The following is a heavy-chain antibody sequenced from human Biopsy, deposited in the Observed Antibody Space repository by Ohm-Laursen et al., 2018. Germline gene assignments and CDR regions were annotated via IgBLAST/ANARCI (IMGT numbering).Heavy chain of an antibody. Sequence: PSDTLSLTCSVSGASVKTSGYFWAWIRQRPGKGLKWIGYISYNERTHYNPSLTSRLAISFDTSNNRISLQLRSVSVADTAVYYCVREPKTGTAEAWYFDLWGRGSPVTVPS. CDR3: VREPKTGTAEAWYFDL. D-gene: IGHD3-9*01. J-gene: IGHJ2*01. CDR2: ISYNERT. V-gene: IGHV4-31*03. CDR1: GASVKTSGYF.